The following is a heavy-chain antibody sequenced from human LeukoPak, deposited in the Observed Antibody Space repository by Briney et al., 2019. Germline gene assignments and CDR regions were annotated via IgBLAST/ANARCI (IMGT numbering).Heavy chain of an antibody. J-gene: IGHJ4*02. V-gene: IGHV4-61*05. CDR3: AAFSGWQRDY. CDR1: GGSISSSSYY. CDR2: IYYSGSA. D-gene: IGHD6-19*01. Sequence: SETLSLTCTVSGGSISSSSYYWSWIRQPPGRGLEWIGYIYYSGSATYNPSLKSRVTISVDKSKNQFSLKLSSVTAADTAVYYCAAFSGWQRDYWGQGTLVTVSS.